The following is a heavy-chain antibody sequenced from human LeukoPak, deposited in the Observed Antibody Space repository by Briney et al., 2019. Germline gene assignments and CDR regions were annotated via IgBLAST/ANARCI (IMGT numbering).Heavy chain of an antibody. CDR3: ASVEVSGYFDY. Sequence: GRSLRLSCAASGFTFSSYGMHWVRQAPGKGLEWVAVISYDGSNKYYADSVKGRFTISRDNSKNTLYLQMNSLRAEDTAVYYCASVEVSGYFDYWGQGTLVTVSS. D-gene: IGHD3-10*01. V-gene: IGHV3-30*03. CDR2: ISYDGSNK. J-gene: IGHJ4*02. CDR1: GFTFSSYG.